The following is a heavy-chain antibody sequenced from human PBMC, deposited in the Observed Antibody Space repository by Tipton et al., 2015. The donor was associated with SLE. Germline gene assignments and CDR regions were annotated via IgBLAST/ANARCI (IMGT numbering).Heavy chain of an antibody. CDR2: INPSGGST. CDR1: GYTFTSYY. Sequence: QSGAEVKKPGASVKVSCKASGYTFTSYYMHWVRQAPGQGLEWMGIINPSGGSTSYAQKFQGRVTMTRDTSTSTVYMELSSLRSEDTAVSYCARVPPGGSSSSAAFDIWGKGTMVTVSS. D-gene: IGHD1-26*01. V-gene: IGHV1-46*01. J-gene: IGHJ3*02. CDR3: ARVPPGGSSSSAAFDI.